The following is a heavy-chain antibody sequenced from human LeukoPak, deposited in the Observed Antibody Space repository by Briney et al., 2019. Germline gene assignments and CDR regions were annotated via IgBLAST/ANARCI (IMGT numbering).Heavy chain of an antibody. D-gene: IGHD3-10*01. CDR2: IYYSGST. J-gene: IGHJ5*02. CDR1: GGSISSYY. CDR3: ARLGAYYYGSGTGNWFDP. V-gene: IGHV4-59*01. Sequence: SETLSLTCTVSGGSISSYYWSWIRQPPGKGREWIGYIYYSGSTNYNPSLKSRVTISVDTSKNQFSLKLSSVTAADTAVYYCARLGAYYYGSGTGNWFDPWGQGTLVTVSS.